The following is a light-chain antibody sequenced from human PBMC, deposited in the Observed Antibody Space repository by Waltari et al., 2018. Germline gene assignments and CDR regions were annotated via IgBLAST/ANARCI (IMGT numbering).Light chain of an antibody. CDR1: GSNIGDNY. Sequence: QSVLTQPPSASGTPGQRVTISCSGSGSNIGDNYVYWYHQLPGMAPKLLIYRDDERPSGVPDRFSGSKSGTSASLAISGLRSEDAGDYYWAAWDDSLSGRVFGGGTKLTVL. CDR3: AAWDDSLSGRV. CDR2: RDD. V-gene: IGLV1-47*01. J-gene: IGLJ3*02.